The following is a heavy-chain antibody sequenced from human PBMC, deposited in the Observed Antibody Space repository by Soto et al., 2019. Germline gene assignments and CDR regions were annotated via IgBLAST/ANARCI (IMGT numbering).Heavy chain of an antibody. J-gene: IGHJ6*02. Sequence: GASVKVSCKASGYTFTRYGISWVRQAPGQGLELMGWISGYNGDTNYAQKVQGSVTLTIDTSTSTAYMELRSLTSDDTAIYYCAMVDVYVTPSPQDVWGQGTTVTVSS. CDR1: GYTFTRYG. CDR3: AMVDVYVTPSPQDV. CDR2: ISGYNGDT. D-gene: IGHD3-16*01. V-gene: IGHV1-18*01.